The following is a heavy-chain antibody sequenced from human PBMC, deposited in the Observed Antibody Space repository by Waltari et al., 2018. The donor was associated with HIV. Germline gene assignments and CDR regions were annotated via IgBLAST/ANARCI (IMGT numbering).Heavy chain of an antibody. Sequence: EVQLVESGGALVEPGRSLRPSCTPSGLTMGDYAWGWFRQAPGKGLEWIGFSRNKVSGGTTEYAASVKGRFTISRDDSNSIVFLQMDSLKTEDTAMYYCSRDNPQWDYWGQGTLVTVSS. V-gene: IGHV3-49*03. CDR2: SRNKVSGGTT. D-gene: IGHD2-8*01. CDR1: GLTMGDYA. CDR3: SRDNPQWDY. J-gene: IGHJ4*02.